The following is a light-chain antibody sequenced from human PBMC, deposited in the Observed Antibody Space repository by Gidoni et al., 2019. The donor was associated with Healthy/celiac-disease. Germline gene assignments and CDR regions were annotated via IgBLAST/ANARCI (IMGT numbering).Light chain of an antibody. CDR1: QSISSY. V-gene: IGKV1-39*01. CDR2: AAS. J-gene: IGKJ2*01. CDR3: QQSYSTPPT. Sequence: LQLPQSPSSLSASVGARVTITCRASQSISSYLNWYQQKPGKAPKLLIYAASSLQSGVPSRFSGSGSGTDFTLTISSLQPEDFATYYCQQSYSTPPTFGQGTKLEIK.